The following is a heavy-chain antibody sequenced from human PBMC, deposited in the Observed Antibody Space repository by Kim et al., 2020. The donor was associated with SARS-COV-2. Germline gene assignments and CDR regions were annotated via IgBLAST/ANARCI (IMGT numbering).Heavy chain of an antibody. Sequence: SETLSLTCSVSGDSIISTKYYWSWIRQPPGKGLEWIGYIYYSGSAYYNPSLKSRVTISVDTSKNQFSLRLASLTAADTAVYYCARTESWFEPWGPGILVTVSS. CDR2: IYYSGSA. V-gene: IGHV4-30-4*01. CDR1: GDSIISTKYY. CDR3: ARTESWFEP. J-gene: IGHJ5*02. D-gene: IGHD3-10*01.